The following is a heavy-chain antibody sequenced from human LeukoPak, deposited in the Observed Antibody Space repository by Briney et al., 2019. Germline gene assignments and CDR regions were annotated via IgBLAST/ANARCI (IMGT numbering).Heavy chain of an antibody. D-gene: IGHD5-18*01. J-gene: IGHJ4*02. CDR3: AKGERGYSYGSFDY. CDR2: IRYDGSNK. Sequence: PGGSLRLSCAASGFTFSSYGMHWVRQAPGKGLEWVAFIRYDGSNKYYADSVKGRFTISRDNSKNTLYLQMNSLRAEDTAVHYCAKGERGYSYGSFDYWGQGTLVTVSS. V-gene: IGHV3-30*02. CDR1: GFTFSSYG.